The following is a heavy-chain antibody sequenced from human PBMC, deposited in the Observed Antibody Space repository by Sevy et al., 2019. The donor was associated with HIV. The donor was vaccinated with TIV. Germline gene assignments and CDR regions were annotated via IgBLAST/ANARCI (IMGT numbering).Heavy chain of an antibody. Sequence: GGSLRLSCAASGFTFSSYGMHWVRQAPGKGLEWVAVIWYDGSNKYYADSVKGRFTISRDNSKNTLDLQMNSLRAEDTVVYYCARAACSGGSCYPLNAFDIWGQGTMVTVSS. CDR1: GFTFSSYG. J-gene: IGHJ3*02. CDR2: IWYDGSNK. V-gene: IGHV3-33*01. D-gene: IGHD2-15*01. CDR3: ARAACSGGSCYPLNAFDI.